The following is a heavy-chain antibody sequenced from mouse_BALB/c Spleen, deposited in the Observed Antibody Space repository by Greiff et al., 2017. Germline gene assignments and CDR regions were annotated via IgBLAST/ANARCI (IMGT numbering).Heavy chain of an antibody. CDR2: IDPANGNT. D-gene: IGHD1-1*01. V-gene: IGHV14-3*02. CDR3: ARTGSSYDWYFDV. Sequence: VQLQQSGAELVKPGASVKLSCTASGFNIKDTYMPWVKQRPEQGLEWIGRIDPANGNTKYDPKFQGKATITADTSSNTAYLQLSSLTSEDTAVYYCARTGSSYDWYFDVWGAGTTVTVSS. CDR1: GFNIKDTY. J-gene: IGHJ1*01.